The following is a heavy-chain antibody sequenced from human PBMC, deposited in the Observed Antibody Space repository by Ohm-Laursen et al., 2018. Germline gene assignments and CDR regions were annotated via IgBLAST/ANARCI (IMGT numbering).Heavy chain of an antibody. D-gene: IGHD3-3*01. V-gene: IGHV4-59*01. Sequence: SDTLSLTCTVSGGSMRSYYWSWIRQPPGKGLEWIGYIYHSGSTTYNPSLKGPVTISIDTSKRQFSLKLSSVTAADTAVYYCARDRHLDDAFDIWGQGTKVTVSS. J-gene: IGHJ3*02. CDR1: GGSMRSYY. CDR3: ARDRHLDDAFDI. CDR2: IYHSGST.